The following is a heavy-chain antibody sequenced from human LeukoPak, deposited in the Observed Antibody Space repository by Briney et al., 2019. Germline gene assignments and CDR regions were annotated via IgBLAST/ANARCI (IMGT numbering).Heavy chain of an antibody. CDR2: ISAYNGNT. CDR3: ARVRNWNYVWGSDYYYMDV. V-gene: IGHV1-18*01. CDR1: GYTFTSYG. D-gene: IGHD1-7*01. J-gene: IGHJ6*03. Sequence: GASVKVSCKASGYTFTSYGISWVRQAPGQGLEWMGWISAYNGNTNYAQKLQGRVTMTTDTSTSTAYMELRSLRSDDAAVYYCARVRNWNYVWGSDYYYMDVWGKGTTVTVSS.